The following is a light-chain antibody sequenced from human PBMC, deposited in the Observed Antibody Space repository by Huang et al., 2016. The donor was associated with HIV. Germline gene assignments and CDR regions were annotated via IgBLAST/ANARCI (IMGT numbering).Light chain of an antibody. Sequence: EILMTQSQATLSVSPGERATLSCRTSQSVSSNLAWYQRKPGQTPRLLIYAASTRATDSPARFSGSGSGTEFTLTISSLQSEDFAVYYCQQYNDWPLTFGPGTKVDIK. V-gene: IGKV3-15*01. CDR1: QSVSSN. CDR3: QQYNDWPLT. CDR2: AAS. J-gene: IGKJ3*01.